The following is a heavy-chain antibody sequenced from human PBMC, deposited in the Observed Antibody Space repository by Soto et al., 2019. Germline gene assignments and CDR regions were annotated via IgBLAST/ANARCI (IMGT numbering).Heavy chain of an antibody. Sequence: SETLSLTCAVYGGSFSGYYWSWIRQPPGKGLEWIGEINHSGSTNYNPSLKSRVTISVDTSKNQFSLKLSSVTAADTAVYYCASRSSSSSPYGMDVWGQGTTVTVSS. CDR3: ASRSSSSSPYGMDV. J-gene: IGHJ6*02. CDR1: GGSFSGYY. CDR2: INHSGST. V-gene: IGHV4-34*01. D-gene: IGHD6-6*01.